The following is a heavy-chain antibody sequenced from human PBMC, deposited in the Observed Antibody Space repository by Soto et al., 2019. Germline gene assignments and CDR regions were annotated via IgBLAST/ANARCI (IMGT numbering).Heavy chain of an antibody. J-gene: IGHJ6*02. CDR2: IYPGDSDT. CDR3: ARELGATMVRGAPRYYGMDV. Sequence: PGESLKISCKGSGYSFTSYWIGWVRQMPGKGLEWMGIIYPGDSDTRYSPSFQGQVTISADKSISTAYLQWSSLKASDTAVYYCARELGATMVRGAPRYYGMDVWGQGTTVTVSS. D-gene: IGHD3-10*01. V-gene: IGHV5-51*01. CDR1: GYSFTSYW.